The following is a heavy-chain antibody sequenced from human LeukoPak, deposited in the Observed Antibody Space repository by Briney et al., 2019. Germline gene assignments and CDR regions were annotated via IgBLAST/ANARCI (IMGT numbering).Heavy chain of an antibody. J-gene: IGHJ4*02. V-gene: IGHV3-21*04. Sequence: GGSLRLSCAASGFIFSSFSMNWVRQAPGKGLEWVSTISTSGAATYYADSVKGRFTISRDNAKNSLYLQMNSLRAEDTAVYYCARGHPDVLLWFGEEWGGQGTLVTVSS. CDR3: ARGHPDVLLWFGEEW. CDR2: ISTSGAAT. CDR1: GFIFSSFS. D-gene: IGHD3-10*01.